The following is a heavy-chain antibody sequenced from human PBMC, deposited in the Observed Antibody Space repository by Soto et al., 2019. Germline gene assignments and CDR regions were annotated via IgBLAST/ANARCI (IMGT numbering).Heavy chain of an antibody. CDR2: ISYDGSNK. D-gene: IGHD3-3*01. Sequence: GGSLRLSCAASGFIFNRHGMHWVRQAPGKGLEWVAAISYDGSNKNYVDSVKGRFTISRDNSKNTLHLQMNSLRAEDTAVYYCARDISGVVTPFDYWGQGTLVTVS. V-gene: IGHV3-30*03. J-gene: IGHJ4*02. CDR3: ARDISGVVTPFDY. CDR1: GFIFNRHG.